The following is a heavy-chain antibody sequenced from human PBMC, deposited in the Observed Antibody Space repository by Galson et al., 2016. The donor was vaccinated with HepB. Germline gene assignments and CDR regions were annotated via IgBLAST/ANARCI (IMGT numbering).Heavy chain of an antibody. CDR2: IWHDGSNQ. V-gene: IGHV3-33*01. Sequence: SLRLSCAASGFTFSSYDMHWVRQAPGKGLEWVAVIWHDGSNQNYADSVKGRFTVSRDNSKNTLYLQMNSLRAEDTAVYYCARGSGYYGSGPTQYYGMDVWGQGTTVTVSS. CDR1: GFTFSSYD. J-gene: IGHJ6*02. CDR3: ARGSGYYGSGPTQYYGMDV. D-gene: IGHD3-10*01.